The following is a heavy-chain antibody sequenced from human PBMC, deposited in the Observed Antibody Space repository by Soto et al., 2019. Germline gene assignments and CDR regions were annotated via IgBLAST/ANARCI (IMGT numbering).Heavy chain of an antibody. CDR3: ARHSPYYDILTGYTPSRYGMDV. Sequence: PGESLKISCKGSGYSFTSYWISWVRQMPGKGLEWMGRIDPSDSYTNYSPSFQGHVTISADKSISTAYLQWSSLKASDTAMYYCARHSPYYDILTGYTPSRYGMDVWGQGTTVTVSS. CDR1: GYSFTSYW. V-gene: IGHV5-10-1*01. J-gene: IGHJ6*02. D-gene: IGHD3-9*01. CDR2: IDPSDSYT.